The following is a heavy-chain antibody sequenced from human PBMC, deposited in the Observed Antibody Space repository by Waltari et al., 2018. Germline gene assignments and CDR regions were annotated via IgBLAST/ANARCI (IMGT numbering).Heavy chain of an antibody. V-gene: IGHV4-34*01. D-gene: IGHD6-13*01. J-gene: IGHJ4*02. Sequence: QVQLQQWGAGLWNPSETLSLTCAVYGGSFSGYYWRRIRQPPGKGLEWIGEINRSGSTNYNPSLKSRVTISVDTSKNQFSLKLSSVTAADTAVYYCARGRIAAAGVRYWGQGTLVTVSS. CDR3: ARGRIAAAGVRY. CDR1: GGSFSGYY. CDR2: INRSGST.